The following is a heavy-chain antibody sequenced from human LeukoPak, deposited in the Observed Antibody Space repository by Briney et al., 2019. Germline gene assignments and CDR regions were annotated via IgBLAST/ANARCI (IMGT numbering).Heavy chain of an antibody. CDR2: IIPIFGTA. Sequence: GASVKVSCKASGGTFSSYAISWVRQAPGQGLEWMGGIIPIFGTANYAQKFQGRVTMTRNTSISTAYMELSSLRSEDTAVYYCARGTTVTTYNDFDYWGQGTLVTVSS. J-gene: IGHJ4*02. V-gene: IGHV1-69*05. CDR1: GGTFSSYA. D-gene: IGHD4-17*01. CDR3: ARGTTVTTYNDFDY.